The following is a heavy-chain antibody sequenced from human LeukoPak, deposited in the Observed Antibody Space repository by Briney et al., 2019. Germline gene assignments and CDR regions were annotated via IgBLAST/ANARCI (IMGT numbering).Heavy chain of an antibody. V-gene: IGHV4-4*07. CDR2: IYTSGST. D-gene: IGHD2-21*01. J-gene: IGHJ6*02. CDR3: AREIVRGHYYYGMDV. CDR1: GGSISSYY. Sequence: SETLSLTCTVSGGSISSYYWSWIRQPAGKGLEWIGRIYTSGSTNYNPSLKSRVTMSVDTSKNQFSLKLSSVTAADTAVYCCAREIVRGHYYYGMDVWGQGTTVTVSS.